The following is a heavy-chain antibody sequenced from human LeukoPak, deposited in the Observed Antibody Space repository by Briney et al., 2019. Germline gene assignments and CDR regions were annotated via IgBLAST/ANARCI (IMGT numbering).Heavy chain of an antibody. D-gene: IGHD3-9*01. CDR1: GFTFSNYG. CDR2: ISYDGGEQ. Sequence: GGSLRLSCAASGFTFSNYGMHWFRQAPGKGLEWVAVISYDGGEQHYGDSVKGRFSISRDDSKSTIYLQMNRLTVEDTALYYCAKPRTFYDILTVSFQQWGQGTWVTVSS. J-gene: IGHJ1*01. V-gene: IGHV3-30*18. CDR3: AKPRTFYDILTVSFQQ.